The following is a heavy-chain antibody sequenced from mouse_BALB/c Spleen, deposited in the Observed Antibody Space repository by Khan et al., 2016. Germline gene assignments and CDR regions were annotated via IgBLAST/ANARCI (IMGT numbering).Heavy chain of an antibody. J-gene: IGHJ4*01. CDR1: EYTFTNYG. V-gene: IGHV9-3*02. CDR2: INTNTGEP. Sequence: QIQLVQSGPELKKPGETVKISCKASEYTFTNYGMNWVKQAPGKGLKWMGWINTNTGEPTYAEEFKGRFAFSLVASASTAYLQITNLKNEDSATYFCARTGDYPYYAMDYWGQGTSVTVSS. CDR3: ARTGDYPYYAMDY. D-gene: IGHD2-13*01.